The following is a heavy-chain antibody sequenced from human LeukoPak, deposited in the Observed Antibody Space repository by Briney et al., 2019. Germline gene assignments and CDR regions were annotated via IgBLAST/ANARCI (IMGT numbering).Heavy chain of an antibody. CDR2: ISGSGGST. CDR1: GFTFSSYA. CDR3: SKDSRIVMVITLGFDP. J-gene: IGHJ5*02. D-gene: IGHD3-22*01. V-gene: IGHV3-23*01. Sequence: GGSLRLSCAASGFTFSSYAMSWVRQAPGKGLEWVSAISGSGGSTYYADSVKGRFTISRDNSKNTLYLQMNSLRAEDTAVYYCSKDSRIVMVITLGFDPWGQGTLVTVSS.